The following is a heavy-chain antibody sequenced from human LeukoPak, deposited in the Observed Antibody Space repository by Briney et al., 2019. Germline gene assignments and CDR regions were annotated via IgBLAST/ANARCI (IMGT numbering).Heavy chain of an antibody. CDR3: ARPYYDFWRSYYFDY. V-gene: IGHV4-38-2*01. D-gene: IGHD3-3*01. CDR2: IYHSGST. Sequence: PSETLSLTCAVSGYSISSGCYWGWIRQPPGKGLEWIGSIYHSGSTYYNPSLKSRVTISVDTSKNQFSLKLSSVTAADTAVYYCARPYYDFWRSYYFDYWGQGTLVTVSS. J-gene: IGHJ4*02. CDR1: GYSISSGCY.